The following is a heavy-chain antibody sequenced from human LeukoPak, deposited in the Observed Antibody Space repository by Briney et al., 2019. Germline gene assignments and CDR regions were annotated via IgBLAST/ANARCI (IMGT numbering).Heavy chain of an antibody. V-gene: IGHV5-10-1*01. J-gene: IGHJ5*02. D-gene: IGHD3-10*01. Sequence: GESLKISCKGSGYSFTSNWITWVRQMPGKGLEWMGRIDPSDSYINYSPSFQGHVTISADKSISTAYLQWSSLKASDTAMYYCARGKVYGSVSQNWFDPWGQGTLVTVSS. CDR1: GYSFTSNW. CDR3: ARGKVYGSVSQNWFDP. CDR2: IDPSDSYI.